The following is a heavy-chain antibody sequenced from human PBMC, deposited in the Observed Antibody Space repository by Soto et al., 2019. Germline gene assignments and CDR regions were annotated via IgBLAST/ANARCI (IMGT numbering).Heavy chain of an antibody. CDR2: ISRNGVST. CDR3: AKFGGYFDWGPFYSEY. J-gene: IGHJ4*02. Sequence: GGSLRLSCAASGFTFSSHAMSWVRQAPGKGLEWVSGISRNGVSTYYAESVKGRFTISRDNSKNTLFLQMNSLRADDTAIYYCAKFGGYFDWGPFYSEYWGQGALVTVSS. V-gene: IGHV3-23*01. CDR1: GFTFSSHA. D-gene: IGHD3-9*01.